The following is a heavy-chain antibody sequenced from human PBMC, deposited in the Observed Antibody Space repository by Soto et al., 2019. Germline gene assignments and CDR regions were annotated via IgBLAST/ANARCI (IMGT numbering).Heavy chain of an antibody. J-gene: IGHJ4*02. CDR2: ISYDGSNK. D-gene: IGHD2-15*01. Sequence: QVQLVESGGGVVQPGRSLRLSCAASGFTFSSYGMHWVRQAPVKGLEWVAVISYDGSNKYYADSVKGRFTISRDNSKNTLYLQMNSLRAEDTAVYYCAKGRGYCSGGSCFQELYYFDYWGQGTLVTVSS. V-gene: IGHV3-30*18. CDR3: AKGRGYCSGGSCFQELYYFDY. CDR1: GFTFSSYG.